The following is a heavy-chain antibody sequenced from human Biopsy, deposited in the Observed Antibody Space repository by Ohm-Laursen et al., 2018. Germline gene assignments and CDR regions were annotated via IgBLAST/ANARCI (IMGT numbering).Heavy chain of an antibody. CDR2: ISSSSLTI. J-gene: IGHJ4*02. CDR1: GFNFDDWY. V-gene: IGHV3-11*01. D-gene: IGHD3-10*01. Sequence: FLRLSCAAFGFNFDDWYMGWVRQAPGKGLEWISDISSSSLTISYGDSVKGRCTISRDNAEKSLYLHMNTLRAEDTAVYYCATDGAGSYNENWGQGTLVSVSS. CDR3: ATDGAGSYNEN.